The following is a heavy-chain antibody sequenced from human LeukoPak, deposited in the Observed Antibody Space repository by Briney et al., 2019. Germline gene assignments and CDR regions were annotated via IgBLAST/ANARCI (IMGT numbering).Heavy chain of an antibody. V-gene: IGHV3-20*04. CDR1: GFTFDDYG. CDR3: ARDPRDIVVVVSADY. D-gene: IGHD2-15*01. Sequence: GGSLRLSCAASGFTFDDYGMSWVRHAPGKGLEWVSGINWNGGSTGYADSVKGRFTISRDNAKNSLYLQMNSLRAEDTAVYYCARDPRDIVVVVSADYWGQGTLVTVSS. J-gene: IGHJ4*02. CDR2: INWNGGST.